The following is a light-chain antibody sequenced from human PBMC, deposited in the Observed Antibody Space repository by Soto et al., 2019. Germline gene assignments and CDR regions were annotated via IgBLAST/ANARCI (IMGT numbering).Light chain of an antibody. V-gene: IGKV1-6*01. CDR1: QCIRND. J-gene: IGKJ4*01. Sequence: AIQMTQSPSSLSASVGDRVTITCRASQCIRNDLGWYQQKPGKAPKLLISAASSLQRGVPSRYSGSGSGTDFTLTISSLQPEDVATYYCLQDYNYPLTFGGGTKVEIK. CDR2: AAS. CDR3: LQDYNYPLT.